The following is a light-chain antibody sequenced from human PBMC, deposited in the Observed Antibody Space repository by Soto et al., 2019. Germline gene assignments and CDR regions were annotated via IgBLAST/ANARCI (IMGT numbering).Light chain of an antibody. V-gene: IGLV2-11*01. J-gene: IGLJ3*02. CDR3: CSYAGSYTLV. CDR1: SSDVGAYNY. Sequence: QSALTQPRSVSGSPGQSVTISCTGTSSDVGAYNYVSWYQQHPRNVPKLMSYDVSRRPSGVPGRFSGSKSGNTASLTISGLQADDEADYYCCSYAGSYTLVFGGGTKLTVL. CDR2: DVS.